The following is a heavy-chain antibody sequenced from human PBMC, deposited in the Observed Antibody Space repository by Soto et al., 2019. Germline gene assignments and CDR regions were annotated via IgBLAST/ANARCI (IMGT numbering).Heavy chain of an antibody. CDR2: VNHSGTT. CDR1: GGSFSGYY. J-gene: IGHJ4*02. Sequence: SETPSLTCAVYGGSFSGYYWTWIRQSPEKGLEWIGEVNHSGTTYYNPSLKTRVTISVHTPKNQFSLKMGSVTAADTAVYYCARGIGYCSSINCYSSRRLRFDSWGQGTLVTVSS. V-gene: IGHV4-34*01. CDR3: ARGIGYCSSINCYSSRRLRFDS. D-gene: IGHD2-2*01.